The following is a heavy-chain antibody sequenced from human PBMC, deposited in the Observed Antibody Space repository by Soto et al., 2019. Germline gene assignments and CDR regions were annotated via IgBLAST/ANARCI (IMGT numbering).Heavy chain of an antibody. CDR3: ARKYGVAAAGTVNDAFDI. V-gene: IGHV1-24*01. D-gene: IGHD6-13*01. J-gene: IGHJ3*02. CDR2: FDPEDGET. Sequence: ASVKVSCKVSGYTLTELSMHWVRQAPGKGLEWMGGFDPEDGETIYAQKFQGRVTMTKDTSTDTAYMELSSLRSEDTAVYYCARKYGVAAAGTVNDAFDIWGQGTMVTVSS. CDR1: GYTLTELS.